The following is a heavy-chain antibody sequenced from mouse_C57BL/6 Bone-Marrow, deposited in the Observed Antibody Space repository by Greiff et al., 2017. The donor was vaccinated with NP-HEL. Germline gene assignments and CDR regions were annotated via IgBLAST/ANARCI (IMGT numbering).Heavy chain of an antibody. D-gene: IGHD1-1*01. V-gene: IGHV1-55*01. CDR3: ARYYYSSSYAMDY. CDR2: IYPGSGST. CDR1: GYTFTSYW. Sequence: QVQLQQSGAELVKPGASVKMSCKASGYTFTSYWITWVKQRPGQGLEWIGDIYPGSGSTNYNEKFKSKATLTVDTSSSTAYMQLSSLTSEDSAVYYGARYYYSSSYAMDYWGQGTSVTVSS. J-gene: IGHJ4*01.